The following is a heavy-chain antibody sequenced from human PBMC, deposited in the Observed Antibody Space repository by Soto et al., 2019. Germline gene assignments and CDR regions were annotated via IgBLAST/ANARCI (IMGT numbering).Heavy chain of an antibody. CDR3: ARDGSWNDRPNWFDP. J-gene: IGHJ5*02. D-gene: IGHD1-1*01. V-gene: IGHV1-69*06. CDR1: GGTFSSYA. Sequence: QVQLVQSGAEVKKPGSSVNVSCKASGGTFSSYAISWVRQAPGQGLEWMGGIIPIFGTANYAQKFQGRVTITADKSTSTAYMELSSLRSEDTAVYYCARDGSWNDRPNWFDPWGQGTLVTVSS. CDR2: IIPIFGTA.